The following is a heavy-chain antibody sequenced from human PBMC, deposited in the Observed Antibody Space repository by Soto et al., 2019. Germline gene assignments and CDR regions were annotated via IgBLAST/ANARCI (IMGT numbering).Heavy chain of an antibody. CDR3: ARHYPIGNNWNYLDY. CDR1: GYTFTSYG. Sequence: ASVKVSCKASGYTFTSYGISWVRQAPGQGLEWMGWISAYNGNTNYAQKLQGRVTMTTDTSTSTAYMELRSLRSDDTAVYYCARHYPIGNNWNYLDYWGQGTLVTVSS. V-gene: IGHV1-18*01. CDR2: ISAYNGNT. D-gene: IGHD1-1*01. J-gene: IGHJ4*02.